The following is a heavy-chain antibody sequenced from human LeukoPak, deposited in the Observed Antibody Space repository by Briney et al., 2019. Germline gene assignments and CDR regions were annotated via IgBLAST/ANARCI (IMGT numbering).Heavy chain of an antibody. V-gene: IGHV4-30-2*01. D-gene: IGHD6-19*01. Sequence: PSETLSLTCAVSGGSISSGGYCWSWIRQPPGKGLEWIGYIYQSGSTYYNPSLKSRVTISVDRSKNQFSLKLSSVTAADTAVYYCARVKYTSGWHFDYWGQGTLVTVSS. J-gene: IGHJ4*02. CDR1: GGSISSGGYC. CDR3: ARVKYTSGWHFDY. CDR2: IYQSGST.